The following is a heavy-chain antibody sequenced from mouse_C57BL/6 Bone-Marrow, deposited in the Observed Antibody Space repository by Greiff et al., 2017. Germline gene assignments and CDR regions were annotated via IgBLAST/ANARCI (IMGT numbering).Heavy chain of an antibody. CDR2: IRSKSNNYAT. D-gene: IGHD2-5*01. CDR1: GFSFNTYA. J-gene: IGHJ4*01. Sequence: EVMLVESGGGLVQPKGSLKLSCAASGFSFNTYAMNWVRQAPGKGLEWVARIRSKSNNYATYYADSVKDRFTISRDDSESMLYLQMNNLKTEDTAMYYCVRPLYYSNYVWNAMDYWGQGTSVTVSS. CDR3: VRPLYYSNYVWNAMDY. V-gene: IGHV10-1*01.